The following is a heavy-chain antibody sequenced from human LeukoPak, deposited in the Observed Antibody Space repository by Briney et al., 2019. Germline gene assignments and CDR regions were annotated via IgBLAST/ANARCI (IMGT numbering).Heavy chain of an antibody. J-gene: IGHJ4*02. CDR2: IYYSGST. Sequence: PSETLSLTCTVSGGSISSYYWSWIRQPPGKGLEWIGYIYYSGSTNYNPSLKSRVTISVDTSKNQFSLKLSSVTAADTAVYYCARASYSSSLTLDYWGQGTLVTVSS. D-gene: IGHD6-13*01. V-gene: IGHV4-59*01. CDR3: ARASYSSSLTLDY. CDR1: GGSISSYY.